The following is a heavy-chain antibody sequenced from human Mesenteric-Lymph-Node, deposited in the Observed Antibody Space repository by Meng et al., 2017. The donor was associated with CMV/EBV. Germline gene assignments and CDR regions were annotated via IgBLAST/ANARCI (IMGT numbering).Heavy chain of an antibody. Sequence: QITLKESGPTLGKPTQTLTLTCPFFGFSLSTSGVGVGWIRQPPGKALEWLALIYWDDDKRYSASLKSRLTITKDTSKNQVVLTMTNMDPVDTATYYCAHSSGIAAAGPFYFDYWGQGTLVTVSS. J-gene: IGHJ4*02. CDR1: GFSLSTSGVG. D-gene: IGHD6-13*01. CDR2: IYWDDDK. CDR3: AHSSGIAAAGPFYFDY. V-gene: IGHV2-5*02.